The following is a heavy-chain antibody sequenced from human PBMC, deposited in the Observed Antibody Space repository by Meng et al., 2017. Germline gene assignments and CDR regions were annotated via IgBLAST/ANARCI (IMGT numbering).Heavy chain of an antibody. V-gene: IGHV4-38-2*02. Sequence: SQTRSLTCAVSGYSISSGYYWGWIRQPPGKGLEWIGSIYYSGSTYYNPSLKSRVTISVDTSKNQFSLKLSSVTAADTAVYYCARDATAMVHYFDYWGQGTLVTVSS. D-gene: IGHD5-18*01. CDR2: IYYSGST. CDR1: GYSISSGYY. CDR3: ARDATAMVHYFDY. J-gene: IGHJ4*02.